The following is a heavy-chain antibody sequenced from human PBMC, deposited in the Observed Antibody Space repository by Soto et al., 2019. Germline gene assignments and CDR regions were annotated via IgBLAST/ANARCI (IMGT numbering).Heavy chain of an antibody. CDR1: GGSISSYY. D-gene: IGHD3-3*01. J-gene: IGHJ4*02. V-gene: IGHV4-59*08. Sequence: SETLSLTCTVSGGSISSYYWSWIRQPPGKGLEWIGYIYYSGSTNYNPSLKSRVTISVDTSKNQLSLKLSSVTAADTAVYYCARLGADYDFWSGFPNFDYWGQGTLVTVSS. CDR2: IYYSGST. CDR3: ARLGADYDFWSGFPNFDY.